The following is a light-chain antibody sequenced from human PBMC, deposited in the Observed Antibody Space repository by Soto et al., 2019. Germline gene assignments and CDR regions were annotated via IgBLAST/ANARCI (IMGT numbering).Light chain of an antibody. J-gene: IGKJ1*01. Sequence: DVVMTQSPLSLPVTLGQPASISCRSSHSLVYSDGNTYLNWFQQRPGQSPRRLIYKVSNRDSGVPDRISGRGSGTDFTLKISRVEADDVGIYYYKQGTHWPPTFGQGTKVEIK. CDR1: HSLVYSDGNTY. V-gene: IGKV2-30*01. CDR3: KQGTHWPPT. CDR2: KVS.